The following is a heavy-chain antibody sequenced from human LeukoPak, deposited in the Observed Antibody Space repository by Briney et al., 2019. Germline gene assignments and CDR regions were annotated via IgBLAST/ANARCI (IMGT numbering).Heavy chain of an antibody. CDR1: GFTFSGYA. CDR3: AKGKYFDWLVNSWFDP. D-gene: IGHD3-9*01. J-gene: IGHJ5*02. Sequence: GGSLRPSCAASGFTFSGYAMTWVRQSPGKGLEWVSAVSGSGGSTYYAGSVKGRFTISRDNSKNTLYLQMNSLRAEDTAVYYCAKGKYFDWLVNSWFDPWGQGTLVTVSS. V-gene: IGHV3-23*01. CDR2: VSGSGGST.